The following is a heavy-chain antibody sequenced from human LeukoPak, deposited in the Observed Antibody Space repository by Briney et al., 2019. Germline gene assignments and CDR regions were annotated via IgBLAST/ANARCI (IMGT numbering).Heavy chain of an antibody. D-gene: IGHD6-13*01. CDR3: ARGRDTAMAGYSSSWYDY. CDR2: INHSGST. Sequence: SETLSLTCAVYGGSFSGYYWSWIRQPPGKGLEWIGEINHSGSTNYNPSLKSRVTISVDTSKNQFSLKLSSVTAADTAVYYCARGRDTAMAGYSSSWYDYWGQGTLVTVSS. V-gene: IGHV4-34*01. J-gene: IGHJ4*02. CDR1: GGSFSGYY.